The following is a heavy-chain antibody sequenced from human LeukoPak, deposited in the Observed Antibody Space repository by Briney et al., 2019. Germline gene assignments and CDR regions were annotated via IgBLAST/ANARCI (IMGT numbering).Heavy chain of an antibody. V-gene: IGHV3-30*03. CDR1: GFTFSSYN. J-gene: IGHJ3*02. D-gene: IGHD5-24*01. CDR2: ISYDGSNK. Sequence: PGGSLRLSCAASGFTFSSYNMNWVRQAPGKGLEWVAVISYDGSNKYYADSVKGRFTISRDNSKNTLYLQMNSLRAEDTAVYYCARAERGSRRSYKYTGAFDIWGQGTMVTVSS. CDR3: ARAERGSRRSYKYTGAFDI.